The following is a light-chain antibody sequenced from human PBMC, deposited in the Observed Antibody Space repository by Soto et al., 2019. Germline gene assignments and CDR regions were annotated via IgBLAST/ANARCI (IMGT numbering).Light chain of an antibody. CDR3: QQRSNLTHA. V-gene: IGKV3-11*01. J-gene: IGKJ1*01. CDR1: QSVSSY. Sequence: EIVLTQSPATLSLSPGERATLSCRASQSVSSYLAWYQQKPGQAPRLLIYDASNRATGIPARFSGSGSGTNFTLTISSLEPEDFAVYYCQQRSNLTHAFGQGTKVAIK. CDR2: DAS.